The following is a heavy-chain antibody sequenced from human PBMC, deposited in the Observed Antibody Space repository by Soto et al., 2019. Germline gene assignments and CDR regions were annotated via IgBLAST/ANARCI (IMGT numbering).Heavy chain of an antibody. Sequence: EVQLVESGGCVVHPGGSLRLSCEASGFVFRTYSMNWVRQAPGKGLEWVSYISYDGSTTYYADSVKGRFSISRDSAKNSLHLQMNSLRDEDTAVYYCVRSRVRGVEFFDYWGQGTLVTVPS. CDR3: VRSRVRGVEFFDY. CDR1: GFVFRTYS. J-gene: IGHJ4*02. V-gene: IGHV3-48*02. CDR2: ISYDGSTT. D-gene: IGHD3-10*01.